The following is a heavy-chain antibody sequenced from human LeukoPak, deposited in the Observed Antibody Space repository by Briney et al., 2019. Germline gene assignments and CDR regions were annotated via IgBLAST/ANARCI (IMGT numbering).Heavy chain of an antibody. Sequence: SETLSLTWAVYGGSFSGYYWSWIRQPPGKGLEWIGEINHSGSTNYNPSLKSRVTISVDTSKNQFSLKLSSVTAADTAVYYCARSGYYYYYMDVWGKGTTVTVSS. CDR2: INHSGST. CDR3: ARSGYYYYYMDV. CDR1: GGSFSGYY. J-gene: IGHJ6*03. V-gene: IGHV4-34*01.